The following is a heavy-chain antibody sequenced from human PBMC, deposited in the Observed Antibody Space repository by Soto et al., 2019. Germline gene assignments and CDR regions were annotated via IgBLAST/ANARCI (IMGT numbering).Heavy chain of an antibody. V-gene: IGHV1-69*13. D-gene: IGHD3-22*01. CDR1: GGTFSSYA. J-gene: IGHJ4*02. CDR3: ARPQTYYYDSSGYYGFDY. CDR2: IIPIFGTA. Sequence: ASVKVSCKASGGTFSSYAISWVRQAPGQGLEWMGGIIPIFGTANYAQKFQGRVTITADESTSTAYMELSSLRSEDTAVYYCARPQTYYYDSSGYYGFDYWGQGTLVTVSS.